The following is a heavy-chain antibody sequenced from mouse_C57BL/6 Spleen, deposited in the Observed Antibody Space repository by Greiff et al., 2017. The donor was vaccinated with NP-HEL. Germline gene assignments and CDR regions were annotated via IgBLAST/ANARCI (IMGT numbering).Heavy chain of an antibody. D-gene: IGHD4-1*01. Sequence: VQLQESGPELVKPGASVKISCKASGYSFTSYYIHWVKQRPGQGLEWIGWIYPGSGNTKYNEKFKGKATLTADTSSSTAYMQLSSLTSEDSAVYYCARGLTGTNFDYWGQGTTLTVSS. CDR3: ARGLTGTNFDY. J-gene: IGHJ2*01. V-gene: IGHV1-66*01. CDR2: IYPGSGNT. CDR1: GYSFTSYY.